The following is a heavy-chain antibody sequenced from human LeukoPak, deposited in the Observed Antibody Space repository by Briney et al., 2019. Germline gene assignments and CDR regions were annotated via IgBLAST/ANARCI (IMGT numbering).Heavy chain of an antibody. V-gene: IGHV4-30-4*01. CDR3: ARWGDSSGYFAFDP. CDR1: GGSISSGDYY. CDR2: IYYSGST. Sequence: SETLSLTCTVSGGSISSGDYYWSWIRQPPGKGLEWIGYIYYSGSTYYNPSLKSRVTISVDTSKNRFSLKLSSVTAADTAVYYCARWGDSSGYFAFDPWGQGTLVTVSS. J-gene: IGHJ5*02. D-gene: IGHD3-22*01.